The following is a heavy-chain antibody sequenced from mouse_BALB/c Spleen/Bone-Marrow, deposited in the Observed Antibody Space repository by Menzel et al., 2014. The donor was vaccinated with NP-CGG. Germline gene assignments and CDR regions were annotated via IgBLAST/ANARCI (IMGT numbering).Heavy chain of an antibody. CDR2: IRNKPNGYTT. CDR3: ARDDYGRGY. D-gene: IGHD1-1*01. V-gene: IGHV7-3*02. Sequence: EVKLMESGGGLVQPGGSLRLSCATSGFTFTDYYMSWVRQPPGKALEWLGFIRNKPNGYTTGYSASVKGRFTISRDNSQSILYLQMNTLRAEDSATYYCARDDYGRGYWGQGTTLTVSS. CDR1: GFTFTDYY. J-gene: IGHJ2*01.